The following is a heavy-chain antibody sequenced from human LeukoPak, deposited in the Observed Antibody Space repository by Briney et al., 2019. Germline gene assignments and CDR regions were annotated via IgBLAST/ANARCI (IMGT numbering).Heavy chain of an antibody. CDR3: AREDCSSTSCLIDY. CDR2: IYYSGST. CDR1: GGSISSSSYY. V-gene: IGHV4-61*01. J-gene: IGHJ4*02. Sequence: PSETLSLTCTVSGGSISSSSYYWSWIRQPPGKGLEWIGYIYYSGSTNYNPSLKSRVTISVDTSKNQFSLKLSSVTAADTAVYYCAREDCSSTSCLIDYWGQGTLVTVSS. D-gene: IGHD2-2*01.